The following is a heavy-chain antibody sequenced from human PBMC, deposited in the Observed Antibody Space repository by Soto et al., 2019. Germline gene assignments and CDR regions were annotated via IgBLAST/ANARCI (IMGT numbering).Heavy chain of an antibody. J-gene: IGHJ6*02. CDR2: IIPIFGTA. CDR1: GGTFSSYA. D-gene: IGHD5-12*01. Sequence: QVQLVQSGAEVKKPGSSVKVSCKASGGTFSSYAISWVRQAPGQGLEWMGGIIPIFGTANYAQKFQGRVTIPADESTSTAYMELSSLRSEDTAVYYCARDKEDIVATIYYYYGMDVWGQGTTVTVSS. CDR3: ARDKEDIVATIYYYYGMDV. V-gene: IGHV1-69*01.